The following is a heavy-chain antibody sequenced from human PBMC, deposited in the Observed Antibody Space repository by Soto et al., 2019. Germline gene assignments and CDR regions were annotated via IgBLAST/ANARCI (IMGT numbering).Heavy chain of an antibody. D-gene: IGHD5-18*01. J-gene: IGHJ6*03. Sequence: GGSLRLSCAASGFTFSSYGMHWVRQAPGKGLERVAVISYDGSNKYYADSVKGRFTISRDDSKNTLYLQMNSLRAEDTAVYYCAKDGSGGGYSYGYPDYYYYYMDVWGKGTTVTVSS. CDR1: GFTFSSYG. CDR2: ISYDGSNK. CDR3: AKDGSGGGYSYGYPDYYYYYMDV. V-gene: IGHV3-30*18.